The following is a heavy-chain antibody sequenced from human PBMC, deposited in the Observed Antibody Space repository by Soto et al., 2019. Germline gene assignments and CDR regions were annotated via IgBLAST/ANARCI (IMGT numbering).Heavy chain of an antibody. Sequence: ELQLVESGGGLVQPGGSLRLSCAASGFTLSNYWMHWVRQAPGKGLVWVAGINRDGSITTYADSVRGRLTISRDNAKNALYLEMRSQRAEDTAVYYCARGWRSSVGDWGQGTLVTVSS. CDR1: GFTLSNYW. V-gene: IGHV3-74*01. J-gene: IGHJ4*02. CDR2: INRDGSIT. D-gene: IGHD6-25*01. CDR3: ARGWRSSVGD.